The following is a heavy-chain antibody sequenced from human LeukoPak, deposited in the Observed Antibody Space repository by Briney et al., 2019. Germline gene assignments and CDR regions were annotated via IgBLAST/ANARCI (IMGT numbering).Heavy chain of an antibody. CDR1: GYTFTSYD. D-gene: IGHD2-2*01. J-gene: IGHJ4*02. V-gene: IGHV1-8*01. CDR2: MNPNSGNT. CDR3: SASCPSDY. Sequence: GASVKVSCKASGYTFTSYDIYWVRQATGQGLEWMGWMNPNSGNTGYAQKFQGGVTMTRSTSISTAYMELSSLRSEDTAVYYCSASCPSDYWGQGTLVTVSS.